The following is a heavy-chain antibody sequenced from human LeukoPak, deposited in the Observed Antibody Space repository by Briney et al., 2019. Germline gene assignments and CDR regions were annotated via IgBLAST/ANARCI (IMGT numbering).Heavy chain of an antibody. V-gene: IGHV1-18*01. Sequence: ASVKVSCKTSGYSENFYGITWVRQVAGQGLEWMRWISAQHGQTEYAPNSQDRVTMTTDTYTNTAYMELRSLRSDDTAVYYCATEGYYYGSGSYRDWGQGTLVTVSS. J-gene: IGHJ4*02. CDR3: ATEGYYYGSGSYRD. D-gene: IGHD3-10*01. CDR2: ISAQHGQT. CDR1: GYSENFYG.